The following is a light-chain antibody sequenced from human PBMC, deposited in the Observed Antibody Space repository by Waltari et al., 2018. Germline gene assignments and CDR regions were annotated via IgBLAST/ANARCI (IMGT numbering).Light chain of an antibody. V-gene: IGLV7-43*01. Sequence: QTVVTQDPSLTVSPGGTVTLTCASSPGAVTSGYLANWIQHKPGQTPWALLYSTRNKHSWTPVRCAASRLGGTAALTLSGVQREDEAEYYCRLQYGNTWVFGGGTKLTVL. CDR2: STR. J-gene: IGLJ3*02. CDR3: RLQYGNTWV. CDR1: PGAVTSGYL.